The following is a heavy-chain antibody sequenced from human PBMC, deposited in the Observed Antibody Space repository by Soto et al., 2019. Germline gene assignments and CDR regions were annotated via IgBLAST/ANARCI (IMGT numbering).Heavy chain of an antibody. D-gene: IGHD1-7*01. Sequence: QIQLVQSGAEVKKPGASVKVSCKASGYTFTSSGFNWVRQAPGQGHEWMGWISANSGNTNYAQNLQGRVTMTTDTSTSTAYMELRSLTSDDTAVYYCARAGASDWNYVSSSSWGQGTLVTVSS. V-gene: IGHV1-18*04. CDR2: ISANSGNT. J-gene: IGHJ4*02. CDR3: ARAGASDWNYVSSSS. CDR1: GYTFTSSG.